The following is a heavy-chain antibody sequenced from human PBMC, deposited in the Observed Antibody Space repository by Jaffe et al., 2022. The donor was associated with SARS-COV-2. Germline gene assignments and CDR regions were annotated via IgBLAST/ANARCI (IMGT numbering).Heavy chain of an antibody. D-gene: IGHD2-15*01. J-gene: IGHJ4*02. V-gene: IGHV4-61*02. CDR1: GDSIRSGSYY. CDR3: ARGDGYSRRDLAY. Sequence: QVQLQESGPGLVKPSQTLSLTCTVSGDSIRSGSYYWSWIRQPAGKGLEWIGRIEISGNTDYNPSLKSRLTISLDTFKNQFSLKLTSVTAADTAVYYCARGDGYSRRDLAYWGQGTLVTVSS. CDR2: IEISGNT.